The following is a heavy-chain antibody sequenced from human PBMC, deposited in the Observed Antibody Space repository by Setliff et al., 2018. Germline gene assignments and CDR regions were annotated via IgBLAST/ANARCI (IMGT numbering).Heavy chain of an antibody. Sequence: SVKVSRKASGYTFTSYGISWVRQAPGQGLEWMGWISAYNGYIIYAQKFQGRVTMTTDTSTSTAYMEVRRLRSDDTAIYYCARAPSTVVVPATVHSFDPWGQGTLVTVS. CDR3: ARAPSTVVVPATVHSFDP. V-gene: IGHV1-18*01. J-gene: IGHJ5*02. CDR1: GYTFTSYG. CDR2: ISAYNGYI. D-gene: IGHD2-2*01.